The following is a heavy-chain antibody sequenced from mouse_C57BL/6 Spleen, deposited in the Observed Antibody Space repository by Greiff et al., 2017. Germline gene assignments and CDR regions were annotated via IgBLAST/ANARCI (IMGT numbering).Heavy chain of an antibody. J-gene: IGHJ4*01. CDR1: GYTFTNYW. D-gene: IGHD2-1*01. Sequence: QVQLQQSGAELVRPGTSVKMSCKASGYTFTNYWIGWAKQRPGHGLEWIGDIYPGGGYTNYNEKFKGKATLTADKSSSTSYMQFSSLTSEDSAIXYCARYDYGNYGYYAMDYWGQGTSVTVSS. CDR2: IYPGGGYT. V-gene: IGHV1-63*01. CDR3: ARYDYGNYGYYAMDY.